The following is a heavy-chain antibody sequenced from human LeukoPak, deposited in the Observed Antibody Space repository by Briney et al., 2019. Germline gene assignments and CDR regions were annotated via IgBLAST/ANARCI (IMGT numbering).Heavy chain of an antibody. CDR1: GGSISSYY. D-gene: IGHD3-3*01. Sequence: PSETLSLTCTVSGGSISSYYWSWIRQPAGKGLEWIGRIYTSGSTNYNPSLKSRVTMSVDTSKNQFSLKLSSVTAADTAVYYCARGYDFWSGYYTPASYYYYYGMDVWGQGTMVTVSS. CDR2: IYTSGST. CDR3: ARGYDFWSGYYTPASYYYYYGMDV. V-gene: IGHV4-4*07. J-gene: IGHJ6*02.